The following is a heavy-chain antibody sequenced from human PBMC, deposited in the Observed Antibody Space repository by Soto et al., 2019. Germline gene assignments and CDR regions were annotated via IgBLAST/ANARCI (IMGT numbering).Heavy chain of an antibody. J-gene: IGHJ4*02. CDR1: GGSFSGYY. CDR3: ARGNGMMLTVQGDAPDKYYLDS. CDR2: INHSGNI. D-gene: IGHD2-8*01. V-gene: IGHV4-34*01. Sequence: PSETLSLTCAVYGGSFSGYYWSWIRQPPGKGLEWIGEINHSGNISYNPSLKSRVTISVDTSKNQFSLKLRSVTAADTAVYYCARGNGMMLTVQGDAPDKYYLDSWSQGTLVTVSS.